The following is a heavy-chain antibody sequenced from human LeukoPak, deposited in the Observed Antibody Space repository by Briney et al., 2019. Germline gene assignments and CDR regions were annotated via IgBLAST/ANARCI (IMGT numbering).Heavy chain of an antibody. CDR3: ARGSPAGYSSSSRASYFDY. V-gene: IGHV4-34*01. Sequence: SETLSLTCAVYGGTFSGYYWSWIRQPPGKGLEWIGEINHSGSTNYNPSLKSRVTISVDTSKNQFSLKLSSVTAADTAVYYCARGSPAGYSSSSRASYFDYWGQGTLVTVSS. CDR2: INHSGST. J-gene: IGHJ4*02. CDR1: GGTFSGYY. D-gene: IGHD6-6*01.